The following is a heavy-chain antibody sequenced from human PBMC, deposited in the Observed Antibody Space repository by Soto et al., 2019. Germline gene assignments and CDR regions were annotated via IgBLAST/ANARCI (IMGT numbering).Heavy chain of an antibody. CDR3: ARGNPFNFPGFYL. V-gene: IGHV1-8*01. CDR2: MNAKSGDT. J-gene: IGHJ6*02. CDR1: GYTFSDFD. Sequence: QAHLEQSGAEGKRPGASVKVSCKASGYTFSDFDIHWLRQASGQGPEWMGWMNAKSGDTFFAQRFQVTFNMSWDASLSMANIEVSSLTSDDTAMYYWARGNPFNFPGFYLWGQGTTVAVSS. D-gene: IGHD6-25*01.